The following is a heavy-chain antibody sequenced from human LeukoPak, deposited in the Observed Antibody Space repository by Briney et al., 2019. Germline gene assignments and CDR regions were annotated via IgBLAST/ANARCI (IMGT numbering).Heavy chain of an antibody. Sequence: SETLSLTCTVSGDSINSGNYYWGWIRQPPGKGLEWIGYVYYSGTTYYNPSLKSRVTLSVDTSKNQFSLELSSVTAADTAVYYCATTPYSYYFDYWGQGTLVTVSS. J-gene: IGHJ4*02. CDR3: ATTPYSYYFDY. D-gene: IGHD1-26*01. CDR1: GDSINSGNYY. CDR2: VYYSGTT. V-gene: IGHV4-39*01.